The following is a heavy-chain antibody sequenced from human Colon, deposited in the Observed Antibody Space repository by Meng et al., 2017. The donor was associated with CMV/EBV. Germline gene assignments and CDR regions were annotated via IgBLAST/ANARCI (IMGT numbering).Heavy chain of an antibody. CDR2: IYDTGIT. J-gene: IGHJ4*02. V-gene: IGHV4-61*08. CDR1: GVSVTSGAYH. D-gene: IGHD2/OR15-2a*01. CDR3: AKSRSSTPGIVDD. Sequence: HVHRQESVPALVKPSGTLSPTCFGSGVSVTSGAYHWSWIRQSPGKGLEWIGYIYDTGITIYNPSLKSRVTIFLETSKNQFSLNLNSMTTADTAVYYCAKSRSSTPGIVDDWGQGTLVTRLL.